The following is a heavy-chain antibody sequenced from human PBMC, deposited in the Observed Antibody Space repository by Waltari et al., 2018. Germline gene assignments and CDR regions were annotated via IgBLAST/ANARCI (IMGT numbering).Heavy chain of an antibody. Sequence: QVQLVESGGGVVQPGGSIRRACAAYGCPFSRYGMHWDPQAPGKGLGWVAFTRYAGSNKYYADSVKCRFTISRDNSKNTLYLQMNSLRAEDTAVYYCAQARDYYGSGSYYTKDYWGQGTLVTVSS. V-gene: IGHV3-30*02. CDR2: TRYAGSNK. CDR1: GCPFSRYG. J-gene: IGHJ4*02. D-gene: IGHD3-10*01. CDR3: AQARDYYGSGSYYTKDY.